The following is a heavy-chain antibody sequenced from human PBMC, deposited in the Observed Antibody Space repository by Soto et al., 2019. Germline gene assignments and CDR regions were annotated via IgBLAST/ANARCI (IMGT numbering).Heavy chain of an antibody. J-gene: IGHJ3*02. Sequence: QVQLQESGPGLVKHSASLSLICTVSGGSFSSYYWSWIRQPPGKGLEWIGFIYYSGDTKYNPALERRVTTSVDTSKNQFSLQLTSVTAADTAVYYCARALSSRSGAFDIWGQATMVTVSS. CDR3: ARALSSRSGAFDI. CDR1: GGSFSSYY. D-gene: IGHD2-2*01. V-gene: IGHV4-59*01. CDR2: IYYSGDT.